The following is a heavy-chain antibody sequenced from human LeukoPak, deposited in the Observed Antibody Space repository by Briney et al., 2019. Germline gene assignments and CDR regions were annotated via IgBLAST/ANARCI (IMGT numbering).Heavy chain of an antibody. CDR1: GGSISSSSYY. CDR3: ARMRVAFYFDY. V-gene: IGHV4-39*07. J-gene: IGHJ4*02. Sequence: PSETLSLTCTVSGGSISSSSYYWGWIRQPPGKGLEWIGSIYYSGSTYYNPSLKSRVTISVDTSKNQFSLKLSSVTAADTAVYYCARMRVAFYFDYWGQGTLVTVSS. CDR2: IYYSGST. D-gene: IGHD2-15*01.